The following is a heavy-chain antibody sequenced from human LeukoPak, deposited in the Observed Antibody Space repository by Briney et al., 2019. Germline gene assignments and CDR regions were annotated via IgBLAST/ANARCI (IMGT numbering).Heavy chain of an antibody. V-gene: IGHV4-59*01. J-gene: IGHJ6*02. CDR3: ARDQSSGSSSYYYGMDV. Sequence: SETLSLTCTVSGGSISTYYWSWIRQPPGKGLEWIGYIYNSGNTNYNPSLRSRVTMSLDTSRNQFSLKLTSVTAADTAVYYCARDQSSGSSSYYYGMDVWGPGATVTVSS. CDR2: IYNSGNT. CDR1: GGSISTYY. D-gene: IGHD1-26*01.